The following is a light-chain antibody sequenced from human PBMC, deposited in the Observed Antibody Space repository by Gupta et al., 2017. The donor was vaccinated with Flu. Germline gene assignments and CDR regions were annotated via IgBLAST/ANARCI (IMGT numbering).Light chain of an antibody. CDR2: EVS. CDR3: SSYAGRITLV. J-gene: IGLJ2*01. V-gene: IGLV2-8*01. CDR1: SRAVGAFDY. Sequence: QSALPQPPSASGSPGQSVTISCTGTSRAVGAFDYVSWYQPNPGKAPRLIIYEVSKRPSGVPDRFSGSKSGNTASLTVTGLQAEDEADYYCSSYAGRITLVFGGGTKLTV.